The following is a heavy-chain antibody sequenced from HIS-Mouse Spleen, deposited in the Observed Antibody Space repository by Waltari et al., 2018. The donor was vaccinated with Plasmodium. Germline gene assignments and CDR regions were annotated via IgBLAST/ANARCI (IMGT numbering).Heavy chain of an antibody. CDR2: INHSGST. J-gene: IGHJ4*02. V-gene: IGHV4-34*01. CDR1: GGSFSGYY. D-gene: IGHD3-10*01. CDR3: ASSGSGSYYY. Sequence: QVQLQQWGAGLLKPSETLSLTCAVYGGSFSGYYWSGIRQPPGKGLEWIGEINHSGSTNSNPSLKSRVTISVDTSKNQFSLKLSSVTAADTAVYYCASSGSGSYYYWGQGTLVTVSS.